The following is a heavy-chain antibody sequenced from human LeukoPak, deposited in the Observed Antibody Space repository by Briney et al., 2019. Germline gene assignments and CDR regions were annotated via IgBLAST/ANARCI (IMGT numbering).Heavy chain of an antibody. CDR1: GYTFTGYY. D-gene: IGHD7-27*01. J-gene: IGHJ4*02. CDR3: ARARTGDPVDY. Sequence: ASVKVSCKASGYTFTGYYMHLVRQAPRQGLEWMGWINPNSGGTNYAQKFQGRVTMTRDTSISTAYMELSRLRSDDTAVYYCARARTGDPVDYWGQGTLVTVSS. V-gene: IGHV1-2*02. CDR2: INPNSGGT.